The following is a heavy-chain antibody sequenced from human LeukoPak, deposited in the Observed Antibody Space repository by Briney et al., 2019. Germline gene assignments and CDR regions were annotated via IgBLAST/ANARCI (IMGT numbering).Heavy chain of an antibody. D-gene: IGHD6-19*01. CDR1: GFTFSKYW. CDR2: INTDGTVT. CDR3: ATKQWLAPPPDS. J-gene: IGHJ4*02. V-gene: IGHV3-74*01. Sequence: PGGSLRLSCAASGFTFSKYWMLWVRQAPGKGLESVSRINTDGTVTTYADSVKGRFAVSRDNADSTMFLQMNSVRDEDTAVYYCATKQWLAPPPDSWGQGTPVTVSS.